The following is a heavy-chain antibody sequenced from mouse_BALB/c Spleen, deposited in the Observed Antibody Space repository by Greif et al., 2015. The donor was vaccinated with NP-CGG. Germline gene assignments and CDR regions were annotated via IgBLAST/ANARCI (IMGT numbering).Heavy chain of an antibody. J-gene: IGHJ4*01. CDR3: ARRDYYGSSPYYYAMDY. V-gene: IGHV1S41*01. D-gene: IGHD1-1*01. CDR1: GYTFTSYW. Sequence: DLVKPGASVKLSCKASGYTFTSYWINWIKQRPGQGLEWIGRIAPGSGSTYYNEMFKGKATLTVDTSSSTAYIQLSGLSSEDSAVYFCARRDYYGSSPYYYAMDYWGQGTSVTVSS. CDR2: IAPGSGST.